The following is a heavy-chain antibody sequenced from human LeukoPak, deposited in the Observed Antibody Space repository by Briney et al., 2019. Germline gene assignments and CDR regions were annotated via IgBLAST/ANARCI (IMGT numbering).Heavy chain of an antibody. V-gene: IGHV4-4*07. CDR3: ARDSTAGSYAKWFDP. D-gene: IGHD1-26*01. Sequence: PSETLSLTCTVSGGSISSYYWSWIRQPAGKGLEWIGRIYTSGSTNYNPSLKSRVTMSVDTSKNQFSLKLSSVTAADTAVYYCARDSTAGSYAKWFDPWGQGTLVTVSS. CDR1: GGSISSYY. J-gene: IGHJ5*02. CDR2: IYTSGST.